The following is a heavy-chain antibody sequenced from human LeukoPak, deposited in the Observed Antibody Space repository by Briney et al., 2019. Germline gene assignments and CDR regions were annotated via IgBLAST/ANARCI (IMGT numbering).Heavy chain of an antibody. J-gene: IGHJ4*02. D-gene: IGHD7-27*01. CDR3: ARTMWGFDY. CDR2: SSHDGANT. CDR1: GFALSSYA. Sequence: GGSLRLSCAASGFALSSYAVLWVRHAPGKGLEWVTWSSHDGANTYSADFVKGRFTISRDNAKRSLFLQMNSLRVEDTAVYYCARTMWGFDYWGQGTLVTVSS. V-gene: IGHV3-30-3*01.